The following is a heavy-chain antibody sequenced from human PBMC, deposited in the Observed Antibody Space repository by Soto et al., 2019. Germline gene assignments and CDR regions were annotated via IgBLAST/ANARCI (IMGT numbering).Heavy chain of an antibody. CDR1: GGTFSSYA. J-gene: IGHJ6*02. CDR3: ARGAYDFWSGYSSASYYYYGMDV. CDR2: IIPIFGTA. V-gene: IGHV1-69*13. Sequence: SVKVSCKASGGTFSSYAISWVRQAPGQGLEWMGGIIPIFGTANYAQKFQGRVTITADESTSTAYMELSSLRSEDTAVYYCARGAYDFWSGYSSASYYYYGMDVWGQGTTVTVSS. D-gene: IGHD3-3*01.